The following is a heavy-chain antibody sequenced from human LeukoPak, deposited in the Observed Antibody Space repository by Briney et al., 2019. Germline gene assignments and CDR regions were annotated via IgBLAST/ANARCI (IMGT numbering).Heavy chain of an antibody. Sequence: KSSETLSLTCAVSGGSLSGYYWTWIRQPPGKGLEWIGEINHSGSTNYNPSLKSRVTISVDTSKNQFSLKLSSVTAADTAVYYCARDHSSSWYNWFDPWGQGTLVTVSS. CDR2: INHSGST. CDR1: GGSLSGYY. J-gene: IGHJ5*02. CDR3: ARDHSSSWYNWFDP. V-gene: IGHV4-34*01. D-gene: IGHD6-13*01.